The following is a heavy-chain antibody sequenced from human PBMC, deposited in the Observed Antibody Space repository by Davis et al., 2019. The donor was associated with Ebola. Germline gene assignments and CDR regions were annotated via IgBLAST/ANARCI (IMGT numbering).Heavy chain of an antibody. Sequence: PGGSLRLSCAASGFTFSSYWMSWVRQAPGKGLEWVANIKQDGSEKYYVDSVKGRFTISRDNAKNSLYLQMNSLRAEDTAVYYCARLSYSNYGIDYYYMDVWGKGTTVTVSS. CDR1: GFTFSSYW. CDR3: ARLSYSNYGIDYYYMDV. J-gene: IGHJ6*03. CDR2: IKQDGSEK. D-gene: IGHD4-11*01. V-gene: IGHV3-7*01.